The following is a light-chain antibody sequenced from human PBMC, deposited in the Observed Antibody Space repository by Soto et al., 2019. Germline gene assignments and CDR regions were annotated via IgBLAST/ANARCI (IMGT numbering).Light chain of an antibody. V-gene: IGKV1-5*01. J-gene: IGKJ1*01. CDR3: QQYNSYSTWT. Sequence: DIQITQSPSTRSASVGDRVTITCRASQSISSWLAWYQQKPGKAPKLLIYDASSLESGVPSRFSGSGSGTELTLTISSLQPDDFATYYCQQYNSYSTWTFGQGTKVDIK. CDR2: DAS. CDR1: QSISSW.